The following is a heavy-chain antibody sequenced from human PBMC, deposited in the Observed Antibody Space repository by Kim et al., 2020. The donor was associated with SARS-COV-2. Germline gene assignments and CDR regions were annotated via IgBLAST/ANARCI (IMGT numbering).Heavy chain of an antibody. J-gene: IGHJ4*02. CDR2: TERRTT. CDR3: TTRSRY. Sequence: TERRTTDYADHVKGRFTISRDDSKNTLYLQMNSLKTEDTAVYYCTTRSRYWGQGTLVTVSS. V-gene: IGHV3-15*01.